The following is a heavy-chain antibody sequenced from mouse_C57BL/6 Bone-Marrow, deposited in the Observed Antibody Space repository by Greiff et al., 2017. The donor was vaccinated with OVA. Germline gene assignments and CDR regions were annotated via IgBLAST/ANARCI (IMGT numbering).Heavy chain of an antibody. CDR1: GYTFTSYW. J-gene: IGHJ1*03. Sequence: QVQLQQPGAELVKPGASVKLSCKASGYTFTSYWMHWVKQRPGQGLEWIGIIHPNSGSTNYNEKFKSKATLTVDKSSSTAYMQLSSLTSEDSAVYYCARWGYDGYWYFDVWGTGTTVTVSS. D-gene: IGHD2-2*01. CDR3: ARWGYDGYWYFDV. V-gene: IGHV1-64*01. CDR2: IHPNSGST.